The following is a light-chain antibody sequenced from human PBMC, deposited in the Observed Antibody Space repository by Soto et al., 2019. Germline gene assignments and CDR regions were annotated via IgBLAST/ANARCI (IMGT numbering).Light chain of an antibody. CDR2: RDH. Sequence: QSVLTQPPSASGTPGQRVTISCSGSRYNIGSNTVNWYQQVPGTAPRLLIHRDHQRPSGVPDRFSGSKSGTSASLAISGLQPEDEADYYCAAWDDSLNGYVVFGGGTKLTVL. CDR3: AAWDDSLNGYVV. V-gene: IGLV1-44*01. CDR1: RYNIGSNT. J-gene: IGLJ2*01.